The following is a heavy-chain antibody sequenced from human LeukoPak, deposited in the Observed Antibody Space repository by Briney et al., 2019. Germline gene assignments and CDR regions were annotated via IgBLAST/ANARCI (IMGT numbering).Heavy chain of an antibody. J-gene: IGHJ4*02. V-gene: IGHV4-4*07. CDR2: VYNSGST. CDR1: GGSISNYY. Sequence: SETLSLTCTVSGGSISNYYWRWIRQPAGKGLEWIGRVYNSGSTNYNPSLKSRVTMSVGTSKNQFSLKLRSVTAADTAIYYCAGVANYRSGERLDYWGQGTLVTVSS. D-gene: IGHD4-11*01. CDR3: AGVANYRSGERLDY.